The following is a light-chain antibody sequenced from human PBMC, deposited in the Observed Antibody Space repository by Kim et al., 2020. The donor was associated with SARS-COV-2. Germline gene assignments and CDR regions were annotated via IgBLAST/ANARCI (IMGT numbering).Light chain of an antibody. CDR3: SSYTISNTWV. CDR2: DVS. J-gene: IGLJ3*02. Sequence: QSALTQPASVSGSPGQSITISCTGTSSDVGGYNSVSWYQQHPGKAPKVMIYDVSKRPSGVSNRFSGSKSGNTASLTISGLRAEDEVDYYCSSYTISNTWVFGGGTQLTVL. V-gene: IGLV2-14*01. CDR1: SSDVGGYNS.